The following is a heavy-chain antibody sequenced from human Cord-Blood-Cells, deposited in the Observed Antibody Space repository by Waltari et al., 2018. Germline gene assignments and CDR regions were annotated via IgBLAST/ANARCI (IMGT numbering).Heavy chain of an antibody. V-gene: IGHV4-34*01. J-gene: IGHJ4*02. CDR2: INHSGST. Sequence: QVQLQQWGAGLLKPSETLSLTCAVYGGSFSGYYWSWIRQPPGKGLEWIGEINHSGSTTYNPTLKSRVTISVDTSKNQFSLKLSSVTAADTAVYYCASTLYDSSGYYYDYWGQGTLVTVSS. D-gene: IGHD3-22*01. CDR3: ASTLYDSSGYYYDY. CDR1: GGSFSGYY.